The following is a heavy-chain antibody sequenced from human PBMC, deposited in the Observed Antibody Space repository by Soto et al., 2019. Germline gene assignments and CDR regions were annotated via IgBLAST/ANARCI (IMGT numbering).Heavy chain of an antibody. CDR2: IDPSDSYT. V-gene: IGHV5-10-1*01. CDR3: ASSQGCSGGSCYSVQGDY. J-gene: IGHJ4*02. CDR1: GYSFTSYW. D-gene: IGHD2-15*01. Sequence: GESLKISCKGSGYSFTSYWISWVRQMPGKGLEWMGRIDPSDSYTNYSPSFQGHVTISADKSISTAYLQWSSLKDSDTAMYYCASSQGCSGGSCYSVQGDYWGQGTLVTVSS.